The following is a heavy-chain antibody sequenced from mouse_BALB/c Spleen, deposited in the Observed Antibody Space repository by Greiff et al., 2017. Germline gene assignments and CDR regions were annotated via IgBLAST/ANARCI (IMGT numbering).Heavy chain of an antibody. D-gene: IGHD3-3*01. Sequence: QVQLQQPGAELVMPGASVKMSCKASGYTFTDYWMHWVKQRPGQGLEWIGAIDTSDSYTSYNQKFKGKATLTVDESSSTAYMQLSSLTSEDSAVYYCAREGDQFAYWGQGTLVTVSA. J-gene: IGHJ3*01. CDR3: AREGDQFAY. CDR1: GYTFTDYW. CDR2: IDTSDSYT. V-gene: IGHV1-69*01.